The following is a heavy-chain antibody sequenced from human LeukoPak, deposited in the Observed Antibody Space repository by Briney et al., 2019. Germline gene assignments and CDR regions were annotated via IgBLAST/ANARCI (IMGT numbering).Heavy chain of an antibody. Sequence: GGSLRLSCATSGFTLSSYSMNWVRQAPGKGLEWVTFISTSSSYVYYADSVKGRFTISRDNAKNSLYLQMNSLRAEDTAVYYCAGAGSSWYFFDHWGQGTLVTVSS. D-gene: IGHD6-13*01. J-gene: IGHJ4*02. CDR3: AGAGSSWYFFDH. CDR2: ISTSSSYV. V-gene: IGHV3-21*01. CDR1: GFTLSSYS.